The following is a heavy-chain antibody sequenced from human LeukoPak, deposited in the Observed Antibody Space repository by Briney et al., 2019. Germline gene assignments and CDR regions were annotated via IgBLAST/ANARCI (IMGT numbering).Heavy chain of an antibody. D-gene: IGHD4-17*01. V-gene: IGHV3-23*01. Sequence: EGSLRLSCAASGFTFSSYAMSWVRQAPGKGLEWVSAISGSGGSTYYADSVKGRFTISRDNSKNTLYLQMNSLRAEDTAVYYCAKIRYGDYGGYFDYWGQGTLVTVSS. J-gene: IGHJ4*02. CDR2: ISGSGGST. CDR1: GFTFSSYA. CDR3: AKIRYGDYGGYFDY.